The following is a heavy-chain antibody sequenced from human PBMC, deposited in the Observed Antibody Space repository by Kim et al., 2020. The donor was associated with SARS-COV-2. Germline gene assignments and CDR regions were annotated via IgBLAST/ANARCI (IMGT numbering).Heavy chain of an antibody. V-gene: IGHV4-39*07. CDR2: IYYSGST. Sequence: SETLSLTCTVSGGSISSSSYYWGWIRQPPGKGLEWIGSIYYSGSTYYNPSLKSRVTISVDTSKNQFSLKLSSVTAADTAVYYCARGKNWMATIRGYFDLWGRGTLVTVSS. CDR1: GGSISSSSYY. D-gene: IGHD5-12*01. CDR3: ARGKNWMATIRGYFDL. J-gene: IGHJ2*01.